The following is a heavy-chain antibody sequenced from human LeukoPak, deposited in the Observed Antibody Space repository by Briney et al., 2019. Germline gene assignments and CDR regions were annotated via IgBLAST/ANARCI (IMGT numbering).Heavy chain of an antibody. CDR1: GYSISSGYY. Sequence: SETLSLTCTVSGYSISSGYYWGWIRQPPGKGLEWIGSIYYSGNTYYNPSLKSRVAISVDTSKNQFSLKLSSVTAADTAVYYCARDGYLAVDYWGQGTLVTVSS. CDR3: ARDGYLAVDY. CDR2: IYYSGNT. J-gene: IGHJ4*02. D-gene: IGHD2-2*03. V-gene: IGHV4-38-2*02.